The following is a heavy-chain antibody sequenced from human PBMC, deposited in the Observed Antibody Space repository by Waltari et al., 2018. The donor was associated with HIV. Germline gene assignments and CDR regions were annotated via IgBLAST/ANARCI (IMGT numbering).Heavy chain of an antibody. CDR3: ATALGTYGLYQYHGVNV. V-gene: IGHV1-8*02. D-gene: IGHD3-10*01. CDR1: GYTFSIYD. Sequence: QVQLVQSGAEVKKPGASVTVSCKASGYTFSIYDINWVRQAPGQGLEWMGWMNPTSGQTGYAQKVQDRVTMSRNTATSTASLGLSSLRTEDTAVYYWATALGTYGLYQYHGVNVWGQGTTVTVS. J-gene: IGHJ6*02. CDR2: MNPTSGQT.